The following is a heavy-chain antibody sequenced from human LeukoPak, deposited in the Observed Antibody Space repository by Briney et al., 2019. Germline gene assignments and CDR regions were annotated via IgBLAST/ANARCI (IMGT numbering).Heavy chain of an antibody. CDR3: ARAVHYYDSLGAAFDL. CDR2: IYSGGST. Sequence: GGSLRLSCAASGFSFTNAWMSWVRQAPGKGLEWVSVIYSGGSTYYAESVKGRFTISRDNSKNTLYLQMNSLRAEDTAVYYCARAVHYYDSLGAAFDLWGQGTMVTVSS. D-gene: IGHD3-22*01. J-gene: IGHJ3*01. CDR1: GFSFTNAW. V-gene: IGHV3-66*01.